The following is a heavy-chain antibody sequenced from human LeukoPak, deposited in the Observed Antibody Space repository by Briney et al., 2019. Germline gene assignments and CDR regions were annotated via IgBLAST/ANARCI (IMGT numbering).Heavy chain of an antibody. CDR3: ARKGWFGPITRPFDY. J-gene: IGHJ4*02. D-gene: IGHD3-10*01. Sequence: SETLSLTCTVSGGSISSGGYYWSWIRQHPGKGLEWIGYIYYSGSTYYNPSLKSRVTISVDTSKNQFSLKLSSVTAADTAVYYCARKGWFGPITRPFDYWGQGTLVTVSS. CDR1: GGSISSGGYY. CDR2: IYYSGST. V-gene: IGHV4-31*03.